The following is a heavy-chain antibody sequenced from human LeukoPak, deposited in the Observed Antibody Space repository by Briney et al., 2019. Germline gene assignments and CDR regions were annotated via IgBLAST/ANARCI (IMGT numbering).Heavy chain of an antibody. V-gene: IGHV4-59*01. CDR1: GGSISSYY. J-gene: IGHJ4*02. Sequence: SETLSLTCTVSGGSISSYYWSWIRQPPGKGLEWIGDIYYSGYTNYNPSLKSRVTISVDTSKNQFSLKLSSVTAADTAVYYCARAYYDFWSGYYSLGSFDYWGQGTLVTVSS. CDR3: ARAYYDFWSGYYSLGSFDY. D-gene: IGHD3-3*01. CDR2: IYYSGYT.